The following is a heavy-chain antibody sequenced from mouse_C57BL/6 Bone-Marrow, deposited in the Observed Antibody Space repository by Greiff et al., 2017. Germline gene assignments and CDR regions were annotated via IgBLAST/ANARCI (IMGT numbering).Heavy chain of an antibody. CDR3: ARHGYYYAMDY. Sequence: EVQVVESGGGLVQPGGSLKLSCAASGFTFSDYGMAWVRQAPRKGPEWVAFISNLAYSIYYADTVTGRFTISRENAKNTLYLEMSSLRSEDTAMYYCARHGYYYAMDYWGQGTSVTVSS. CDR1: GFTFSDYG. D-gene: IGHD2-2*01. J-gene: IGHJ4*01. V-gene: IGHV5-15*01. CDR2: ISNLAYSI.